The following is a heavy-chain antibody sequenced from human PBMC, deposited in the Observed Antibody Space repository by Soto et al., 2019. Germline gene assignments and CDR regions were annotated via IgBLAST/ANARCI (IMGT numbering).Heavy chain of an antibody. CDR2: IHYRGTT. V-gene: IGHV4-31*03. Sequence: KTSETLSLTCNVSGGSITGAYYWNWIRQHPGKGLEWIGSIHYRGTTDYNPSLKSRITISLDRSKNQFALKLSSVTAADTAVYYCARVRDSFGLDVWGQGTTVTVSS. D-gene: IGHD2-15*01. CDR3: ARVRDSFGLDV. J-gene: IGHJ6*02. CDR1: GGSITGAYY.